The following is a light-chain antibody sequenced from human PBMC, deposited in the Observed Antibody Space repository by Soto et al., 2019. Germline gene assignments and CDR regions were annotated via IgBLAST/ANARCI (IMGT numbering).Light chain of an antibody. J-gene: IGKJ3*01. CDR1: QGISSY. CDR2: SAS. CDR3: QQLNTYPVT. Sequence: DIQLTQSPSFLSASVGDRVTITCRASQGISSYLAWYQQKPGKAPKLLIYSASTLQSGVPSRFSGSESGSEFPLTISSLQPEDFGTYYCQQLNTYPVTFGPGTKVDIK. V-gene: IGKV1-9*01.